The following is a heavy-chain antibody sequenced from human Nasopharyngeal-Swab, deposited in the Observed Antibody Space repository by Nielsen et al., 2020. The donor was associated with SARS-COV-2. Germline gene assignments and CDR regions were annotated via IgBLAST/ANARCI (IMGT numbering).Heavy chain of an antibody. CDR1: GFTFSTFW. Sequence: GESLKISCAVSGFTFSTFWMSWVRQAPGKGLEWVANIKQEGSEKNYVDSVKGRFSISRDTTKNSLYLQMNSLRAEDTAVYYCARDALTGGVDYWGQGTLVTVSS. CDR2: IKQEGSEK. D-gene: IGHD7-27*01. J-gene: IGHJ4*02. V-gene: IGHV3-7*03. CDR3: ARDALTGGVDY.